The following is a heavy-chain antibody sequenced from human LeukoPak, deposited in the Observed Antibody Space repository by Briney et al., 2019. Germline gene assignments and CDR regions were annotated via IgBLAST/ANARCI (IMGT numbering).Heavy chain of an antibody. J-gene: IGHJ4*02. V-gene: IGHV3-23*01. Sequence: HPGGSLRLSCAASGFFFRSYGMSWVRQAPGKGLEWVAAISGGGEFTDYAASVRGRFSISRDNSMNTLHLQMNSLRAEDTATYYCARDPYNTILYRLAYWGQGTLVTVSS. CDR1: GFFFRSYG. D-gene: IGHD3-10*01. CDR2: ISGGGEFT. CDR3: ARDPYNTILYRLAY.